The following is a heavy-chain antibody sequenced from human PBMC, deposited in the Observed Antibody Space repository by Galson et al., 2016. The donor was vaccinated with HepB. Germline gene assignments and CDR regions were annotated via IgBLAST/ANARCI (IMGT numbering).Heavy chain of an antibody. J-gene: IGHJ4*02. Sequence: ETLSLSCSVSSVSRNYFYWSGVRQSPGKGLEWIGFIYYSGTTYYSPSLKSRVTISIDTSKNQLLLRLSSVTAADTAVYYCAHSGPAIGLIWGQGTLVTVSS. D-gene: IGHD2-2*02. CDR3: AHSGPAIGLI. CDR1: SVSRNYFY. V-gene: IGHV4-59*01. CDR2: IYYSGTT.